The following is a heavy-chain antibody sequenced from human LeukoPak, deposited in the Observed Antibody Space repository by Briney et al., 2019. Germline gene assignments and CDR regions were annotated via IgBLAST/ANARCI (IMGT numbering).Heavy chain of an antibody. V-gene: IGHV4-34*01. CDR1: GGSFSGYY. CDR3: ARLHWEIRGFDP. J-gene: IGHJ5*02. Sequence: SETLSLTCAVYGGSFSGYYWSWIRQAPGKGLEWIGEINHSGSTNYNPSLKSRVTISVDTSKSQFSLKLSSVTAADTAVYYCARLHWEIRGFDPWGQGTVVTVSS. D-gene: IGHD1-26*01. CDR2: INHSGST.